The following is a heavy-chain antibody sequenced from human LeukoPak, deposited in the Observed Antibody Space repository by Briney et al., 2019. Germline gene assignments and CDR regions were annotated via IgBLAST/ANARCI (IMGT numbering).Heavy chain of an antibody. Sequence: ASVKVSFKASGYTFTSYDINWVRQATGQGLEWMGWMNPNSGNTGYAQKFQGRVTMTRNTSISTAYMELSSLRSEDTAVYYCARGGRDYYYYYGMDVWGQGTTVTVSS. CDR1: GYTFTSYD. CDR3: ARGGRDYYYYYGMDV. J-gene: IGHJ6*02. CDR2: MNPNSGNT. V-gene: IGHV1-8*01.